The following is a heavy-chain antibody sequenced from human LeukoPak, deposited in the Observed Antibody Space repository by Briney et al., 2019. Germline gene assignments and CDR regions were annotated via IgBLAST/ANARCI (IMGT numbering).Heavy chain of an antibody. CDR2: IYQSGST. J-gene: IGHJ5*02. Sequence: PSETLSLTRAVSGGSISSGGYSWSWIRQPPGKGLEWIGYIYQSGSTYYNPSLKSRVTISVDRSKNQFFLTLRSVTAADTAVYYCARQQISFFGVVQNWFDPWGQGTLVTVSS. CDR1: GGSISSGGYS. CDR3: ARQQISFFGVVQNWFDP. D-gene: IGHD3-3*01. V-gene: IGHV4-30-2*01.